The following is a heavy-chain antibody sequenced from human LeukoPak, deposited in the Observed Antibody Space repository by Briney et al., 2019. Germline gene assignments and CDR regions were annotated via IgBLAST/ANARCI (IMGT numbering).Heavy chain of an antibody. Sequence: SASLSLTFTVSGGSISSYYGSCIRQPPGKGLEWVGYIYYSGSTNYNPSLKRRVSISVDTSKNQFSLKLSSVTAADTAVYYCARVPYCGGDCYPHWYFDLWGRGTLVTVSS. J-gene: IGHJ2*01. D-gene: IGHD2-21*02. CDR2: IYYSGST. CDR1: GGSISSYY. CDR3: ARVPYCGGDCYPHWYFDL. V-gene: IGHV4-59*01.